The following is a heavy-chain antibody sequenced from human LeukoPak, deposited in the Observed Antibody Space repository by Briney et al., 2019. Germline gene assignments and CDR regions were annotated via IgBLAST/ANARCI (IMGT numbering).Heavy chain of an antibody. D-gene: IGHD4-17*01. J-gene: IGHJ4*02. CDR3: ARDRDDYGVDY. V-gene: IGHV4-59*01. CDR1: GGSISSYY. Sequence: SETLSLTCTVPGGSISSYYWSWIRQPPGKGLEWIGYIYYSGSTNYNPSLKSRVTISVDTSKNQFSLKLSSVTAADTAVYYCARDRDDYGVDYWGQGTLDTVSS. CDR2: IYYSGST.